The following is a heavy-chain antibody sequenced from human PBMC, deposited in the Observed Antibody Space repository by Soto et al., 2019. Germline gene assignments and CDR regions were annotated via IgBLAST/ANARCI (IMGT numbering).Heavy chain of an antibody. V-gene: IGHV3-30*18. CDR3: AKSLAVAAGWFDP. J-gene: IGHJ5*02. CDR2: ISYDGGNA. Sequence: GGSLRLSCAASGFTFNSYGMHWVRQAPGKGLEWVAFISYDGGNAYYTDSVKGRFTISRDNSKNTVFLQMNSLRAEDTAVYFCAKSLAVAAGWFDPWGQGALVTVSS. D-gene: IGHD6-19*01. CDR1: GFTFNSYG.